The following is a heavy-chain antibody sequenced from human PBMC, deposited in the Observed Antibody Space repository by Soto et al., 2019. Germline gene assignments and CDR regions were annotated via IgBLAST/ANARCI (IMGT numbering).Heavy chain of an antibody. D-gene: IGHD2-2*01. J-gene: IGHJ6*03. Sequence: QVQLVQSGAEVKKPGSSVKVSCKASGGTFSSYTISWVRQAPGQGLEWMGRIIPILGIANYAQKFQGRVTITADKSTRTAYMELSSLRSEDTAVYYCARPYCSTTSCPNYMDVWGKGTTVTVSS. V-gene: IGHV1-69*02. CDR1: GGTFSSYT. CDR2: IIPILGIA. CDR3: ARPYCSTTSCPNYMDV.